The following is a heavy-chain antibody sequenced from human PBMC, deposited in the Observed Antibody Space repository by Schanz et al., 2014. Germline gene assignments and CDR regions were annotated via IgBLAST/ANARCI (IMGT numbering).Heavy chain of an antibody. D-gene: IGHD2-8*01. CDR1: GFAFDTYW. CDR3: ASLYDREYFDY. CDR2: IKHDGSEK. J-gene: IGHJ4*02. Sequence: EVQLVESGGGLVQPGGSLRLSCAASGFAFDTYWMSWVRQAPGKGLEWVANIKHDGSEKYYVDSVKGRFTISRDNAKNSMYLEMNSLRAEDTAVYYCASLYDREYFDYWGQGTLVTVSS. V-gene: IGHV3-7*01.